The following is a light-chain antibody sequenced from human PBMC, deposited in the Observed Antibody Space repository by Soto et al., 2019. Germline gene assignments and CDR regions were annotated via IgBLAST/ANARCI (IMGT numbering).Light chain of an antibody. CDR2: EAS. Sequence: QSALTQPASVSGSPGQAITISCTGTNSEVGSHNFVAWYQQYPGKAPKLRIYEASKRPSRLSNRFSGSKSGNTTSRTISGHQAEGGDDYYCCQLTNGATWVCGGGTKLTFL. J-gene: IGLJ3*02. V-gene: IGLV2-23*01. CDR3: CQLTNGATWV. CDR1: NSEVGSHNF.